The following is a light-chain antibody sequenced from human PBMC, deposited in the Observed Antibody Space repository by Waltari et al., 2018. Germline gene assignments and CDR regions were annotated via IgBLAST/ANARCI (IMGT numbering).Light chain of an antibody. J-gene: IGLJ1*01. CDR1: SSDVGGYNY. CDR2: EVT. Sequence: QSALTQPPSASGSPGQSVAVPCTGTSSDVGGYNYVSWYQHHPGKAPKLIIYEVTKRPSRVPDRFSGSKSGNTASLTVSGLQAEDEADYYCSSYAGSNNYVFGTGTKVTVL. V-gene: IGLV2-8*01. CDR3: SSYAGSNNYV.